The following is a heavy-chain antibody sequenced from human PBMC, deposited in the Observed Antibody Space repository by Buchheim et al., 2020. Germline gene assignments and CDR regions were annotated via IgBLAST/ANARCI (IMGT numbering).Heavy chain of an antibody. Sequence: QVQLVQSGAEVKKPGASVKVSCKASGYTFTGYYMHWVRQAPGQGLEWMGWINPNSGGTNYAQKFQGWVTMTRDTSASTVYMELSSLRSEDTAVYYCARAGSSSDYYYYGMDVWGQGTT. CDR1: GYTFTGYY. J-gene: IGHJ6*02. V-gene: IGHV1-2*04. D-gene: IGHD6-13*01. CDR2: INPNSGGT. CDR3: ARAGSSSDYYYYGMDV.